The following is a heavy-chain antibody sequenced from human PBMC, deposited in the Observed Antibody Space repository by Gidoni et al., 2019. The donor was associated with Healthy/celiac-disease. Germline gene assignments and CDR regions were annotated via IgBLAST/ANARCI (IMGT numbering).Heavy chain of an antibody. CDR1: GFTFSSYA. CDR2: ISSNGGST. CDR3: VKDGIAAARPDY. Sequence: EVQLVESGGSWVQPGGSLRLYCSASGFTFSSYAMHWVRQAPGKEGEYVSAISSNGGSTYYADSVKGRFTISRDNSKNTLYLQMSSLRAEDTAVYYCVKDGIAAARPDYWGQGTLVTVSS. V-gene: IGHV3-64D*06. J-gene: IGHJ4*02. D-gene: IGHD6-13*01.